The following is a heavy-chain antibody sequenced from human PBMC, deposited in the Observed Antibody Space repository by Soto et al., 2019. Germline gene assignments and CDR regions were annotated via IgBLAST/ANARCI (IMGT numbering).Heavy chain of an antibody. Sequence: SETLSLTCTVSGCSISSYYWSWIRQPPGKGLEWIGYIYYSGSTNYNPSLKSRVTISVDTSKNQFSLKLSSVTAADTAVYYCARSVGWPSLVPYSFDYRGQGTLVTVFS. D-gene: IGHD6-6*01. J-gene: IGHJ4*02. V-gene: IGHV4-59*01. CDR3: ARSVGWPSLVPYSFDY. CDR2: IYYSGST. CDR1: GCSISSYY.